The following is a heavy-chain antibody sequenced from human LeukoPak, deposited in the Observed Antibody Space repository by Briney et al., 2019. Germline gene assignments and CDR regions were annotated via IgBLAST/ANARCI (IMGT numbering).Heavy chain of an antibody. J-gene: IGHJ4*02. D-gene: IGHD5-12*01. CDR1: GYTLTGYY. CDR3: ARDKGGYDN. V-gene: IGHV1-2*02. CDR2: INPNRGST. Sequence: ASVKVSCKASGYTLTGYYMHCVRQAPGQGLECMGWINPNRGSTNYAQKCQGRVTMTRDTSISTAYMELSRLRSDDTALYYCARDKGGYDNWGQGTLVTVSS.